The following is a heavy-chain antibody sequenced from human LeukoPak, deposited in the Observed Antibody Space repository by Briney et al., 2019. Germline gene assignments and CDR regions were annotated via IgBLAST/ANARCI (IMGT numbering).Heavy chain of an antibody. CDR3: AKEIVVVPASGSAFDI. CDR1: GFTFSDYY. J-gene: IGHJ3*02. D-gene: IGHD2-2*01. Sequence: GGSLRLSCAASGFTFSDYYMSWIRQAPGKGLEWVSYISSSSSYTNYADSVKGRFTISRDNAKNSLYLQMNSLRAEDTAVYYCAKEIVVVPASGSAFDIWGQGTMVTVSS. V-gene: IGHV3-11*06. CDR2: ISSSSSYT.